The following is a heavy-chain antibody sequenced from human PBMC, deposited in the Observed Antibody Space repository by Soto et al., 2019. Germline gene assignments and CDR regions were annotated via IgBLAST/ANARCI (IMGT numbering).Heavy chain of an antibody. Sequence: GESLKLSFKTSGYNFVRYWIDWVRQMPGKGLEWMGIIFPRDSDTRYSPSFQGLVTISVDKSISTAYLQWNSLRASDTAMYYCATLSLGEQPFDYWGQGTLVTVSS. CDR1: GYNFVRYW. CDR2: IFPRDSDT. D-gene: IGHD3-16*01. J-gene: IGHJ4*02. CDR3: ATLSLGEQPFDY. V-gene: IGHV5-51*01.